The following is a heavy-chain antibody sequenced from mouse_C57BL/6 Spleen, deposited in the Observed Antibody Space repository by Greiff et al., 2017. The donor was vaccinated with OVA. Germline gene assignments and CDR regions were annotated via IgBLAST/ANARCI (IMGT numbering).Heavy chain of an antibody. CDR3: ARLDGYFAWFAY. CDR2: IDPSDSET. J-gene: IGHJ3*01. V-gene: IGHV1-52*01. CDR1: GYTFTSYW. Sequence: VQLQQPGAELVRPGSSVKLSCKASGYTFTSYWMHWVKQRPIQGLEWIGNIDPSDSETHYNQKFKDKATLTVDKSSSTAYMQLSSLTSEDSAVYYCARLDGYFAWFAYWGQGTLVTVSA. D-gene: IGHD2-3*01.